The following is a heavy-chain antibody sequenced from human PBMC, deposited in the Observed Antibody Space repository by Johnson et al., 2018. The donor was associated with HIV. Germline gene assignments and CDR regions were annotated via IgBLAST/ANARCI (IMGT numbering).Heavy chain of an antibody. CDR2: IRYDGSNK. CDR3: AKDRVGYGYDAFDI. D-gene: IGHD5-18*01. CDR1: GFTFSSYG. V-gene: IGHV3-30*02. J-gene: IGHJ3*02. Sequence: QVQLVESGGGVVQPGGSLRLSCAASGFTFSSYGMHWVRQAPGKGLEWVAFIRYDGSNKYYADSVKGRFTISRDNSKNTLYLQMNSLRVEDTAVYYCAKDRVGYGYDAFDIWGQGTMVTVSS.